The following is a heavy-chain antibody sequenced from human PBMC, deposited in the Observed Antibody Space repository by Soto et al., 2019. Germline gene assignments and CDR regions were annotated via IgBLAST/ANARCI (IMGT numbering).Heavy chain of an antibody. D-gene: IGHD2-21*01. Sequence: PGESLKISCKGSGYIFTSDWIGWVRQMPGKGLEWMGIINPGDSDTRYSPSFQGQVTISADKSISTAYLQWSSLKASDTAIYYCARDPLFSLDSRNAFDIWGQGTMVTVSS. CDR1: GYIFTSDW. CDR2: INPGDSDT. V-gene: IGHV5-51*01. CDR3: ARDPLFSLDSRNAFDI. J-gene: IGHJ3*02.